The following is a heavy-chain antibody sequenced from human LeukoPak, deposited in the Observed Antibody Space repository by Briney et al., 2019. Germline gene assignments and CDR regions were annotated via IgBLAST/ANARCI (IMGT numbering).Heavy chain of an antibody. V-gene: IGHV4-59*01. D-gene: IGHD5-18*01. Sequence: SETLSLTCTVSGGSISSYYWSWIRQHPGKGLEWIGYIYYSGSTNYNPSLKSRVTISVDTSKNQFSLKLSSVTAADTAVYYCARDGGYSYGFYYYYRMDVWGQGTTVTVSS. CDR1: GGSISSYY. CDR2: IYYSGST. CDR3: ARDGGYSYGFYYYYRMDV. J-gene: IGHJ6*02.